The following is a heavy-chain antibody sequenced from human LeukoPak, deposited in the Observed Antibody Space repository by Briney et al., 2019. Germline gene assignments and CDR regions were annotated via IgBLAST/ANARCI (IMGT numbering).Heavy chain of an antibody. CDR3: ARIRVDTAMVYYYYGMDV. J-gene: IGHJ6*04. Sequence: SGPTLANPTQTLTLTCTFSGFSLSTSGMCVSWIRQPPGKALEWLALIDWDDDKYYSTSLKTRLTISKDTSKNQVVLTMTNMDPVDTATYYCARIRVDTAMVYYYYGMDVWGKGTTVTVSS. D-gene: IGHD5-18*01. CDR1: GFSLSTSGMC. CDR2: IDWDDDK. V-gene: IGHV2-70*01.